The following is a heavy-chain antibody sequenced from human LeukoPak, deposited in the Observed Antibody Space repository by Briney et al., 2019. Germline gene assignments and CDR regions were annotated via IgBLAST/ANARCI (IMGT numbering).Heavy chain of an antibody. CDR3: AREATSSSGWYIDY. D-gene: IGHD6-25*01. Sequence: GGSLRLSCTAAGFSFSSSGMHWVRQAPGKGLEWVAVIWSGGRNTYYADSVKGRFTISRDNSKNTVSLQMNSLRAGDTAVYYCAREATSSSGWYIDYWGQGTLVAVSS. V-gene: IGHV3-33*01. J-gene: IGHJ4*02. CDR1: GFSFSSSG. CDR2: IWSGGRNT.